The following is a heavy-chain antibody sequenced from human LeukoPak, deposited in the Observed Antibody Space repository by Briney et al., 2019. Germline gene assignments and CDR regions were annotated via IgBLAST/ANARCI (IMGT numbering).Heavy chain of an antibody. CDR2: INHDGRET. J-gene: IGHJ2*01. V-gene: IGHV3-7*01. CDR1: TFTFSDYG. Sequence: QPGGSLRLSCVGSTFTFSDYGMHWVRQAPGKGLEWVANINHDGRETYYADSVKGRFIISRDNAKDSLYLQMNSLRAEDAAVYYCAKGYIIAGRQWYLDLWGRGTLVGVSS. CDR3: AKGYIIAGRQWYLDL. D-gene: IGHD6-13*01.